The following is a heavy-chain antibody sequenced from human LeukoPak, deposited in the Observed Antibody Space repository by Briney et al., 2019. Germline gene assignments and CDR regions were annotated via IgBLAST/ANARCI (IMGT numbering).Heavy chain of an antibody. CDR2: IRHSGSPT. CDR1: GFTFSSYS. D-gene: IGHD5-12*01. V-gene: IGHV3-48*01. CDR3: AREAYSGYDKYFQH. J-gene: IGHJ1*01. Sequence: GGSLRLSCAASGFTFSSYSMNWVRQAPGKGLEWVAYIRHSGSPTYYADSVKGRFTISRDNSKNTLYLQMNSLRAEDTAVYYCAREAYSGYDKYFQHWGQGTLVTVSS.